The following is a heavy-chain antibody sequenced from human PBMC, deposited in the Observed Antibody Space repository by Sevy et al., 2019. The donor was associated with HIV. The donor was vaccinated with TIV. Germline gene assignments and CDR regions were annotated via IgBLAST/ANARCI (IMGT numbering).Heavy chain of an antibody. D-gene: IGHD3-22*01. Sequence: GGSLRLSCAATGFTFSNYAMHWVRQAPGKGMEWVAIIWSDGAYQYHGDSVKGRFTISRDISNNTVHLQMNNVRVEDTAVYYCARGGYYYDNAAYYALDSWGQGTLVTVSS. J-gene: IGHJ4*02. CDR3: ARGGYYYDNAAYYALDS. V-gene: IGHV3-33*01. CDR1: GFTFSNYA. CDR2: IWSDGAYQ.